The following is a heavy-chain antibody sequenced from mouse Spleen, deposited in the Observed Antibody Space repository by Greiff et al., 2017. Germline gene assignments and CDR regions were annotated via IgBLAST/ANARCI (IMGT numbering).Heavy chain of an antibody. Sequence: EVKVEESGGGLVKPGGSLKLSCAASGFTFSSYAMSWVRQTPEKRLEWVATISSGGSYTYYPDSVKGRFTISRDNAKNTLYLQMSSLRSEDTAMYYCARQGTGTPFDYWGQGTTLTVSS. D-gene: IGHD4-1*01. CDR3: ARQGTGTPFDY. V-gene: IGHV5-9-3*01. CDR2: ISSGGSYT. J-gene: IGHJ2*01. CDR1: GFTFSSYA.